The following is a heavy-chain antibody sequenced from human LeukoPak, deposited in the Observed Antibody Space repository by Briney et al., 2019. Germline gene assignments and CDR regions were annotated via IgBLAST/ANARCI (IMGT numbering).Heavy chain of an antibody. Sequence: PSETLSLTCTVSGGSISSSSYYWGWIRQPPGKGLEWIGSIYYSGSTYYNPSLKSRVTISVDTSKNQFSLKLSSVTAADTAVYYRARSDGYGLVGIWGQGTMVTVSS. CDR2: IYYSGST. J-gene: IGHJ3*02. CDR1: GGSISSSSYY. CDR3: ARSDGYGLVGI. V-gene: IGHV4-39*07. D-gene: IGHD3-10*01.